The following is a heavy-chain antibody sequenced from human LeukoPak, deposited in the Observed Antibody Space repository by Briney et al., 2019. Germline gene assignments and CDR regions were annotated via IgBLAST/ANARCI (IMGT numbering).Heavy chain of an antibody. CDR2: IYYSGST. V-gene: IGHV4-59*01. CDR3: ARIAAAGRFDY. CDR1: GGSISSYY. Sequence: PSETLSLTCTVSGGSISSYYWSWIRQPPGKGLEWIGYIYYSGSTNYNPSLKSRVTISVHTSKNQFSLKLSSVTATDTAVYYCARIAAAGRFDYWGQGTLVTVSP. J-gene: IGHJ4*02. D-gene: IGHD6-13*01.